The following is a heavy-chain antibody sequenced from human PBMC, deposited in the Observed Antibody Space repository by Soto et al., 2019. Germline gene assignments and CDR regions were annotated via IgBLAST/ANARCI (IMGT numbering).Heavy chain of an antibody. CDR1: GYTFSSYA. V-gene: IGHV1-69*13. CDR3: ARYSSGWYEGNWFDP. D-gene: IGHD6-19*01. CDR2: IIPIFGTA. J-gene: IGHJ5*02. Sequence: SLKVPCKASGYTFSSYAIIWVRQAPGQGLEWMGGIIPIFGTANYAQKFQGRVTITADESTSTAYMELSSLRSEDTAVYYCARYSSGWYEGNWFDPWGQGTLVTVS.